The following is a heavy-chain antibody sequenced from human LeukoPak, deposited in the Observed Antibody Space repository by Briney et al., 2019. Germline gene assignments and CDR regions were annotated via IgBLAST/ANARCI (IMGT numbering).Heavy chain of an antibody. D-gene: IGHD2-15*01. CDR1: GYTFITYV. CDR3: ATSRNSARGIDY. CDR2: LNAGNGLT. Sequence: ASVKVSCKASGYTFITYVMHWVRQAPGQRLEWMGWLNAGNGLTKYSQKFQGTVTITRDTSASTAYMELSSLRSEDTAVYYCATSRNSARGIDYWGQGTQVTVSS. J-gene: IGHJ4*02. V-gene: IGHV1-3*01.